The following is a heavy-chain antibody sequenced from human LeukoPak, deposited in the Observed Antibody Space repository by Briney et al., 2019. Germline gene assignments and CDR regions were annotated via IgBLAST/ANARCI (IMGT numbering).Heavy chain of an antibody. J-gene: IGHJ5*02. D-gene: IGHD4-17*01. CDR3: ARDKSVRDEAWWFNP. CDR1: GYTFTSYV. Sequence: APVKVSCKASGYTFTSYVINWVRQATGQGLEWMGWMNPNSGNTGYAQKFQGRVTMTRNTCRSTAYMKLSRLRSKDTAVYYCARDKSVRDEAWWFNPWGQGTLVTVSS. V-gene: IGHV1-8*01. CDR2: MNPNSGNT.